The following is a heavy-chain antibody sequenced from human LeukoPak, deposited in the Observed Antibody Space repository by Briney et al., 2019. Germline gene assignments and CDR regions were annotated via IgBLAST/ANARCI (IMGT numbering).Heavy chain of an antibody. D-gene: IGHD5-24*01. CDR2: IYYSGST. CDR1: GGSISSSSYY. CDR3: ARVNRDRYKRSRLDY. J-gene: IGHJ4*02. Sequence: SETLSLTCTVSGGSISSSSYYWGWIRQPPGKGLEWIGSIYYSGSTYYNPSLKSRVTISVDTSKNQFSLKLSSVTAADTAVYYCARVNRDRYKRSRLDYWGQGTLVTVSS. V-gene: IGHV4-39*07.